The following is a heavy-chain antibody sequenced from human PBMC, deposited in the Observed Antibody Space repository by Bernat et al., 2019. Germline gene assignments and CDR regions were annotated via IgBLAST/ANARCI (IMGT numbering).Heavy chain of an antibody. D-gene: IGHD3-16*02. CDR2: ISSSSTYI. CDR1: GFTFSSYS. CDR3: ARGGGDMFTFGGIIVRLFDY. V-gene: IGHV3-21*02. Sequence: EVQVVESGGGLVKPGGSLRLSCAASGFTFSSYSMNWVRQAPGKGLEWVSSISSSSTYIYYGDSVKGRFTVSRDNAKNSLYLQMNSLRAEDTAVYYCARGGGDMFTFGGIIVRLFDYWGRGTLVTVSS. J-gene: IGHJ4*02.